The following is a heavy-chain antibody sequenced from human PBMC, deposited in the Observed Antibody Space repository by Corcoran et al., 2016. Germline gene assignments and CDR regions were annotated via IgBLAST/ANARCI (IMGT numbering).Heavy chain of an antibody. Sequence: QVQLVQSGAEVKKPGASVKVSCKASGYTFTSYGISWVRQAPGQALEWMGWISAYNGNTNYAQKLQGRVTMTTDTSTSTAYMALRSLRSNDKAVYYCARDVRFLEWLHSFDYWGQGTLVTVSS. CDR1: GYTFTSYG. CDR3: ARDVRFLEWLHSFDY. D-gene: IGHD3-3*01. J-gene: IGHJ4*02. V-gene: IGHV1-18*01. CDR2: ISAYNGNT.